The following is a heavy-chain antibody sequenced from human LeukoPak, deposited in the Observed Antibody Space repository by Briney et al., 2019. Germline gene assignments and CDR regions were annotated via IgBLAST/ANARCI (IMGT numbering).Heavy chain of an antibody. CDR3: ARRAPYSYEWSTLDY. Sequence: SETLSLTCTVSGGSISSYYWSWIRQPPGKGLEXXXYIYYSGSTNYNPSLKSRVTISVDTSKNQFSLKLSSVTAADTAVYYCARRAPYSYEWSTLDYWGQGTLVTVSS. D-gene: IGHD5-18*01. J-gene: IGHJ4*02. CDR1: GGSISSYY. CDR2: IYYSGST. V-gene: IGHV4-59*01.